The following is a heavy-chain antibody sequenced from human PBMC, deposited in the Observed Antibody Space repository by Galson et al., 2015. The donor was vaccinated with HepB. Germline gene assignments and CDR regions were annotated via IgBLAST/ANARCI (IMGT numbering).Heavy chain of an antibody. CDR3: AKGPCSSTSCYGSFDY. CDR2: ISGSGGST. CDR1: GFTFSSYA. Sequence: SLRLSCAASGFTFSSYAMSWVRQAPGKGLEWVSAISGSGGSTYYADSVKGRFTISRDNSKNTLYLQMNSLRAEDTAVYYCAKGPCSSTSCYGSFDYWGQGTLVTVSS. D-gene: IGHD2-2*01. V-gene: IGHV3-23*01. J-gene: IGHJ4*02.